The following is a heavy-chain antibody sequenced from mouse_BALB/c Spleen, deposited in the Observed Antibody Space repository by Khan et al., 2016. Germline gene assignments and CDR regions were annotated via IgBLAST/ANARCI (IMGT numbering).Heavy chain of an antibody. CDR2: INPRTDYT. CDR1: GYTFTNYY. D-gene: IGHD3-2*02. J-gene: IGHJ2*01. CDR3: AEDQGRGY. V-gene: IGHV1-4*01. Sequence: QVRLQQSGAELAKPGASVKMSCKASGYTFTNYYIHWVKQRPGQGLEWIGYINPRTDYTEYNQKFKDKATLTADKSSSTAYMQLTSLTSEDSAVEYCAEDQGRGYWGQDTTLTVSS.